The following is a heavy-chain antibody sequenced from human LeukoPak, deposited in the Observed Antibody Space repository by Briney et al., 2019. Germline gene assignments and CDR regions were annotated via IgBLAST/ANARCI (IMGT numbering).Heavy chain of an antibody. CDR3: AREPGEGSSWFDY. CDR1: GFTFSSYA. Sequence: TGGSLRLSCAASGFTFSSYAMHWVRQAPGKGLEWVAVLSYDGSNKYYADSVKGRFTISRDNSKNTLYLQMNSLRAEDTAVYYCAREPGEGSSWFDYWGQGTLVTVSS. CDR2: LSYDGSNK. J-gene: IGHJ4*02. D-gene: IGHD6-13*01. V-gene: IGHV3-30*04.